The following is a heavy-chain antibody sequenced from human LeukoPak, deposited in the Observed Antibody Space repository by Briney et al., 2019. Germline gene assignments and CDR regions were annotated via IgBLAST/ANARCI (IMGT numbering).Heavy chain of an antibody. CDR3: KGATTTFDI. CDR1: GLTLTNAW. CDR2: IKRQSDGGTT. V-gene: IGHV3-15*01. D-gene: IGHD1-26*01. J-gene: IGHJ3*02. Sequence: GGSLRLSCTASGLTLTNAWVRWVRQAPGKGLEWVGRIKRQSDGGTTDYAAPVSGRFTISRDDSKNTVYLQMSGLKTEDTAMYYCKGATTTFDIWGQGTMVTVSS.